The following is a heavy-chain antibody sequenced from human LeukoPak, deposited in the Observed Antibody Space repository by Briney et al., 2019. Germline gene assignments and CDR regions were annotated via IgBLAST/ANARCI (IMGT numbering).Heavy chain of an antibody. CDR3: AIRHDYGGNPARGYYYYYMDV. CDR1: GYSFTNYW. Sequence: GESLQISRKGSGYSFTNYWIGWVRQMPGKGLEWMGIIYPGDSDTRYSPSFQGQVTISADKSISTAYLQWSSLKASDTAMYYCAIRHDYGGNPARGYYYYYMDVWGKGTTVTVSS. CDR2: IYPGDSDT. V-gene: IGHV5-51*01. D-gene: IGHD4-23*01. J-gene: IGHJ6*03.